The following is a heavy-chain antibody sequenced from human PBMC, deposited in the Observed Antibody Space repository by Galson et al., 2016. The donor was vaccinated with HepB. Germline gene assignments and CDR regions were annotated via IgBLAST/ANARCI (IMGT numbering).Heavy chain of an antibody. Sequence: SLRLSCAASGFTFSRSGMHWVRQAPGKGLEWVAIIWFDGSKKYYADSVKGRFAISRDNSKNTLSLQMNSLRAEDTAVYYCARDFRTTSGFDYWGQGTLVTVSS. J-gene: IGHJ4*02. CDR1: GFTFSRSG. CDR3: ARDFRTTSGFDY. D-gene: IGHD1-1*01. V-gene: IGHV3-33*01. CDR2: IWFDGSKK.